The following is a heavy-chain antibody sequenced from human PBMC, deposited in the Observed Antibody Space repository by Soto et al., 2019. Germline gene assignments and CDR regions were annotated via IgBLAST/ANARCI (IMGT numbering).Heavy chain of an antibody. CDR2: ISSSSTI. J-gene: IGHJ6*03. CDR3: ARFEVTTSAYYYYYYMDV. V-gene: IGHV3-48*01. Sequence: GGSLRLSCAASGFTFSSYSMNWVRQAPGKGLEWVSYISSSSTIYYADSVKGRFTISRDNAKNSLYLQMNSLRAEDTAVYYCARFEVTTSAYYYYYYMDVWGKGTTVTVSS. CDR1: GFTFSSYS. D-gene: IGHD4-17*01.